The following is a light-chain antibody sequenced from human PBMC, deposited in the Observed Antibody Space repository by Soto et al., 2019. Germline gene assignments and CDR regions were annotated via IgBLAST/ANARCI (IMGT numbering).Light chain of an antibody. CDR3: SSYTSTSIVI. CDR2: DVS. V-gene: IGLV2-14*01. Sequence: QSALTQPASVSGSPGPSITISCTGTSSDVGAYNYVSWYQQFPGKAPKLMIYDVSDRPSGVSNRFSGSKSGNTASLTISGLQAEDEADYYCSSYTSTSIVIFGGGTKVTVL. J-gene: IGLJ2*01. CDR1: SSDVGAYNY.